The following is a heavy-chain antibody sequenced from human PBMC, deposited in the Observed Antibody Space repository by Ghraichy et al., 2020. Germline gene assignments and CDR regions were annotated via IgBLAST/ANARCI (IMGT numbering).Heavy chain of an antibody. CDR2: IYYSGST. D-gene: IGHD3-22*01. V-gene: IGHV4-39*01. J-gene: IGHJ4*02. CDR1: GGSISSSSYY. CDR3: ARLNVLPYYYDSSGYYFFDY. Sequence: SETLSLTCTVSGGSISSSSYYWGWIRQPPGKGLEWIGSIYYSGSTYYNPSLKSRVTISVDTSKNQFSLKLSSVTAADTAVYYCARLNVLPYYYDSSGYYFFDYWGQGTLVTVSS.